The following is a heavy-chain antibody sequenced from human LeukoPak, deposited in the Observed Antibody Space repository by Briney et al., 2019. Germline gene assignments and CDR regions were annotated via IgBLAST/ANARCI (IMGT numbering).Heavy chain of an antibody. J-gene: IGHJ4*02. V-gene: IGHV1-2*02. CDR2: INPNSGGA. Sequence: ASVKVSCKASGYTLTGYYMHWVRQAPGQGLEWMGWINPNSGGANYAQKFQGRVTMTRDTSISTAYMELSRLRSDDTAVYYCARDLDGLRFLEWLLPQDYWGQGTLVTVSS. CDR3: ARDLDGLRFLEWLLPQDY. CDR1: GYTLTGYY. D-gene: IGHD3-3*01.